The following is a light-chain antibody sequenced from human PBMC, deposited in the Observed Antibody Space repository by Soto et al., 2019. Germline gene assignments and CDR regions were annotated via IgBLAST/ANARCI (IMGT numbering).Light chain of an antibody. V-gene: IGKV3-11*01. J-gene: IGKJ4*01. CDR3: KQRSNWPPMALT. CDR1: QSVSNNY. CDR2: DAS. Sequence: EIVLTQSPGTLSLSPGERATLSCRASQSVSNNYLAWSQQKPVQAPRLLVYDASNRATGIPARFSGSGSGTDVTLTIRSLEPEDFAVYYCKQRSNWPPMALTFGGGTKVDIK.